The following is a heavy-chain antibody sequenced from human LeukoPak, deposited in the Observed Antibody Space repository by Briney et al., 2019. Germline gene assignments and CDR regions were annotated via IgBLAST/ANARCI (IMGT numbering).Heavy chain of an antibody. D-gene: IGHD6-19*01. CDR3: ARREYDSGLDY. Sequence: GGSLRLSCAGSGFTFNYWMTWVRQAPGKGLEWVANIKHDGSEKYYVDSVKGRFTISRDNAKNSLYLQMNSLRVEDTALYYCARREYDSGLDYWGQGTLVTVSS. CDR2: IKHDGSEK. CDR1: GFTFNYW. J-gene: IGHJ4*02. V-gene: IGHV3-7*04.